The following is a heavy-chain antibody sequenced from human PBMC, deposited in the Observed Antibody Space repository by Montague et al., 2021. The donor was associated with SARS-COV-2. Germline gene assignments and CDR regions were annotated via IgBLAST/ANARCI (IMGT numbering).Heavy chain of an antibody. CDR3: ARGLVYSSLRKGHFEH. CDR2: IYYSGST. D-gene: IGHD2-21*01. V-gene: IGHV4-31*03. J-gene: IGHJ4*02. Sequence: TLSLTCTVSGWRISSGGHYWNWTRQVPGRGLEWIGSIYYSGSTYYNPSLKGRFSISVDTSRNQFSLKVKSLTAADTAKYFCARGLVYSSLRKGHFEHWGLGTLATVSS. CDR1: GWRISSGGHY.